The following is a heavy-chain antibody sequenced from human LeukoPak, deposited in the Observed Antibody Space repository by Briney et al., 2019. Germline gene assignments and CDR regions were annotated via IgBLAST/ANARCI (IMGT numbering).Heavy chain of an antibody. CDR3: ARDKYYGSGSYVY. V-gene: IGHV1-2*02. CDR1: GYTFTGYY. D-gene: IGHD3-10*01. J-gene: IGHJ4*02. CDR2: INPNSGGT. Sequence: GASVKVSCKASGYTFTGYYMHWVRLAPGQGLEWMGWINPNSGGTNYAQKFQGRVTMTRDTSISTAYMELSRLRSDDTAVYYCARDKYYGSGSYVYWGQGTLVTVSS.